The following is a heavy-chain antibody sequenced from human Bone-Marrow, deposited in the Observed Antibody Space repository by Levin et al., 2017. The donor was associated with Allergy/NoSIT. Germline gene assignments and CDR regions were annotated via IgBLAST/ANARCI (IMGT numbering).Heavy chain of an antibody. CDR1: GGSISSGGYY. D-gene: IGHD5-12*01. CDR2: IYYSGST. V-gene: IGHV4-31*03. J-gene: IGHJ4*02. CDR3: ARGGYSGYAGGTAFDY. Sequence: SETLSLTCTVSGGSISSGGYYWSWIRQHPGTGLEWIGYIYYSGSTYYNPSLKSRVTISVDTSKNQFSLKLSSVTAADTAVYYCARGGYSGYAGGTAFDYWGQGTLVTVSS.